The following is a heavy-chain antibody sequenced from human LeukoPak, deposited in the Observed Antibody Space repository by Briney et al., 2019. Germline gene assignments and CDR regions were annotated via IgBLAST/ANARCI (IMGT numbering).Heavy chain of an antibody. Sequence: PGGSLRLSCAASGFIFRNYWMHWFRQAPGKELVWVSRIKTDGSITAYADSVRGRFTISRDNAKNTLYLQMKSLRAEDTAVYYCVRVGEDYGDRWDYWGQGTLVTVSS. CDR3: VRVGEDYGDRWDY. J-gene: IGHJ4*02. V-gene: IGHV3-74*01. CDR2: IKTDGSIT. CDR1: GFIFRNYW. D-gene: IGHD4-17*01.